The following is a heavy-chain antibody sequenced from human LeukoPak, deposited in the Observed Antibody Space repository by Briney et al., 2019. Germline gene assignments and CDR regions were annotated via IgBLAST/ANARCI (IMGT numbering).Heavy chain of an antibody. CDR1: GFTFSSYA. CDR2: VSGSGGTT. Sequence: QPGGSLRLSCAASGFTFSSYAMSWVRQAPAKGLEWVSTVSGSGGTTYHADSVKGHFTISRDNAKNMLYLQMNSLRAEDTAVYYCARGGLFKYFFDYWGQGTPVTVSS. CDR3: ARGGLFKYFFDY. J-gene: IGHJ4*02. V-gene: IGHV3-23*01. D-gene: IGHD2-15*01.